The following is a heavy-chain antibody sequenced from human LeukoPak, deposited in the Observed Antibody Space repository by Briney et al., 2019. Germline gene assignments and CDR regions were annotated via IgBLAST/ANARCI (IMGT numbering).Heavy chain of an antibody. CDR2: FDPEDGET. Sequence: ASVKVSCKVSGYTLTELSMHWVRQAPGKGLEWIGGFDPEDGETIYAQKFQGRVTMTEDTSTDTAYMELSSLRSEDTAVYYCATLAYYYDSSGHGDWFDPWGQGTLVTVSS. D-gene: IGHD3-22*01. J-gene: IGHJ5*02. CDR1: GYTLTELS. CDR3: ATLAYYYDSSGHGDWFDP. V-gene: IGHV1-24*01.